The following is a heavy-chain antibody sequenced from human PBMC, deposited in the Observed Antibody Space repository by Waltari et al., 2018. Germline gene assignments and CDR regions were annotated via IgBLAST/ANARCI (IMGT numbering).Heavy chain of an antibody. V-gene: IGHV1-8*01. CDR1: GYTFTSYD. J-gene: IGHJ6*02. Sequence: QVQLVQSGAEVKKPGASVKVSCKASGYTFTSYDINWGRQATGQVLDGIGWMNPNSGKTGYAQKFQVRVTMTRNTSISTAYMELSSLRSEDTAVYYCARGPGYYDSSGYYYYYYGMDVWGQGTTVTVSS. CDR2: MNPNSGKT. CDR3: ARGPGYYDSSGYYYYYYGMDV. D-gene: IGHD3-22*01.